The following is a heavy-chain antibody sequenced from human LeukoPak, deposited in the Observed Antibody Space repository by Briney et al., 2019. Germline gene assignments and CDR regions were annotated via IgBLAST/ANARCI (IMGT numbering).Heavy chain of an antibody. CDR2: IYYSGST. J-gene: IGHJ4*02. Sequence: SETLSLTCTVSGGSISSGGYYWSWIRQRPGKGLEWIGYIYYSGSTYYNPSLKSRVTISVDTSKNQFSLKLSSVTAADTAVYYCATLYYDILTGYANFDYWGQGTLVTVSS. D-gene: IGHD3-9*01. V-gene: IGHV4-31*03. CDR1: GGSISSGGYY. CDR3: ATLYYDILTGYANFDY.